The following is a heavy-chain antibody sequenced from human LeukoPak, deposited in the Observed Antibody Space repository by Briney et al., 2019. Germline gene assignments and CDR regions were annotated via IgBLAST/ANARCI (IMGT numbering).Heavy chain of an antibody. V-gene: IGHV4-34*01. CDR3: ARETPIAVAGYYYYYGMDV. CDR2: INHSGST. Sequence: PSETLSLTCAVYGXSFSGYYWSWIRQPPGKGLEWIGEINHSGSTNYNPSLKSRVTISVDASKNQFSLKLSSVTAADTAVYYCARETPIAVAGYYYYYGMDVWGQGTTVTVSS. CDR1: GXSFSGYY. D-gene: IGHD6-19*01. J-gene: IGHJ6*02.